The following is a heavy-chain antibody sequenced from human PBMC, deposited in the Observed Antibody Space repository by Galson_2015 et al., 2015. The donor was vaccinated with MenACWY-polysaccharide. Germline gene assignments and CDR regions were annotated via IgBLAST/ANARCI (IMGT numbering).Heavy chain of an antibody. CDR1: GFSLRTPGMR. Sequence: PALVNPTQTLTLTCTFSGFSLRTPGMRVSWIRQPPGKALEWLARIDWNDGKFYSTSLKTRLTISKDTSKNQVVLTMSNMDPVDTATYYCTRTAAAGQGYFDYWGQGTQVTVSS. J-gene: IGHJ4*03. D-gene: IGHD6-13*01. V-gene: IGHV2-70*04. CDR3: TRTAAAGQGYFDY. CDR2: IDWNDGK.